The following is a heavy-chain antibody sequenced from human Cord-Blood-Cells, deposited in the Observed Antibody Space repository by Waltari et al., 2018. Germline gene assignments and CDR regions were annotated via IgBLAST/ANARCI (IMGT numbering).Heavy chain of an antibody. J-gene: IGHJ4*02. CDR3: AGAKGTIFGVVISYLDY. Sequence: QVQLQESGPGLVKPSETLSLTCAVSGYSISSGYYWGWIRQPPGKGLEWIGSIYHSGGTYYGPSLKSRVTISVDTSKTQFSLKLSAVTAADTAVYYCAGAKGTIFGVVISYLDYWGQGTLVTVSS. CDR2: IYHSGGT. CDR1: GYSISSGYY. V-gene: IGHV4-38-2*01. D-gene: IGHD3-3*01.